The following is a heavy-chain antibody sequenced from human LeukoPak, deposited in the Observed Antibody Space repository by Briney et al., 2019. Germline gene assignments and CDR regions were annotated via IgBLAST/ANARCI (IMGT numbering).Heavy chain of an antibody. Sequence: GGTLRLSCAASGFTFSNYAMSWVRQAPGKGLEWVSAISGSGDNTYYADSVKGRFTVSRDNSKNTLYVQMKSLRAEDTAVYYCAKDFVVVPGNVNYFDYWGQGTLVTVSS. V-gene: IGHV3-23*01. D-gene: IGHD2-21*02. CDR1: GFTFSNYA. CDR3: AKDFVVVPGNVNYFDY. CDR2: ISGSGDNT. J-gene: IGHJ4*02.